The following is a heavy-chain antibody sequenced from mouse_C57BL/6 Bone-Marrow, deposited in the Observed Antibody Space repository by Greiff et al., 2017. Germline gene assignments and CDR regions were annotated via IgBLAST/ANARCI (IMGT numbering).Heavy chain of an antibody. Sequence: VQLQQSGAELVRPGASVKLSCTASGFNIKDDYMHWVKQRPEQGLEWIGWIDPENGDTEYASKFQGKATITADTSSNTAYLPLSSRTSEDTAVYYCTTPILATVVDYWGQGTTLTVSA. CDR3: TTPILATVVDY. D-gene: IGHD1-1*01. J-gene: IGHJ2*01. V-gene: IGHV14-4*01. CDR1: GFNIKDDY. CDR2: IDPENGDT.